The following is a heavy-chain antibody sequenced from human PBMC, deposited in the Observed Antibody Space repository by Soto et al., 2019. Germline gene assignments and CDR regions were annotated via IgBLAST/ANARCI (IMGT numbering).Heavy chain of an antibody. CDR1: GGTFSSYA. V-gene: IGHV1-69*13. J-gene: IGHJ5*02. CDR2: IIPIFGTA. Sequence: GASVKVSCKASGGTFSSYAISWGRQAPGQGLEWMGGIIPIFGTANYAHKFQVRVTITADESTSTAYMELSSLRSEDTAVYYCARRVHPILGYCSGGSCYNWFDPWGQGTLVTVSS. D-gene: IGHD2-15*01. CDR3: ARRVHPILGYCSGGSCYNWFDP.